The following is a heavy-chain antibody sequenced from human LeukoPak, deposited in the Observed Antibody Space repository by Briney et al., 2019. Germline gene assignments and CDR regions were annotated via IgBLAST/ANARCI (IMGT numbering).Heavy chain of an antibody. J-gene: IGHJ6*02. D-gene: IGHD6-13*01. Sequence: PGGSLRLSCSASGFTFSSYAMHWVRQAPGRGLEYVSAINNNGGNTYYADSVKGRFTFSRDNSKNTVYLHMSSLRAEDTAVYYCVKGAGPNYYYYYGLDVWGQGTTVTVSS. V-gene: IGHV3-64D*06. CDR2: INNNGGNT. CDR3: VKGAGPNYYYYYGLDV. CDR1: GFTFSSYA.